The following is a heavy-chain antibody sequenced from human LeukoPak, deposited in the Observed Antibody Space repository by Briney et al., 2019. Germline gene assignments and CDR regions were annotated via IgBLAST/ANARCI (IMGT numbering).Heavy chain of an antibody. J-gene: IGHJ4*02. D-gene: IGHD5-24*01. Sequence: SETLSLTCTVSGGSIRNYYWSWIRQSAGKGLEWIGRIYSSGSTDYNPSLKSRVTMSIDMSRKQFSLRLISVTAADTAVYYCAREDGWPRYYFDFWGQGTLVTVPS. CDR1: GGSIRNYY. V-gene: IGHV4-4*07. CDR3: AREDGWPRYYFDF. CDR2: IYSSGST.